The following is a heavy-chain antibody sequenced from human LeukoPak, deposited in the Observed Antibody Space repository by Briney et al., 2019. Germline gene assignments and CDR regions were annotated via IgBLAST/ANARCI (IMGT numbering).Heavy chain of an antibody. J-gene: IGHJ4*02. CDR1: GFTFSSYA. CDR3: AAYYGSGRGSYYFDY. CDR2: ISGSGGST. V-gene: IGHV3-23*01. D-gene: IGHD3-10*01. Sequence: HSGGSPRLSCAASGFTFSSYATSWVRQAPGKGLEWVSAISGSGGSTYYADSVKGRFTISRDNSKNTLYLQMNSLRAEDTAVYYCAAYYGSGRGSYYFDYWGQGTLVTVSS.